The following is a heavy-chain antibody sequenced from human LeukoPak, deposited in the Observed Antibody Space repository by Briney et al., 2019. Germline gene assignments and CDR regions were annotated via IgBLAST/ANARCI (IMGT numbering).Heavy chain of an antibody. V-gene: IGHV3-21*01. CDR3: AREELPDY. Sequence: GGSLRLSCAASGFTFSSYSMNWVRQAPGKGLEWVSSISSSSSNTHYADSVKGRFTIFRDNAKNSLYLQMNSLRAEDTAVYYCAREELPDYWGQGTLVTVSS. D-gene: IGHD1-26*01. J-gene: IGHJ4*02. CDR2: ISSSSSNT. CDR1: GFTFSSYS.